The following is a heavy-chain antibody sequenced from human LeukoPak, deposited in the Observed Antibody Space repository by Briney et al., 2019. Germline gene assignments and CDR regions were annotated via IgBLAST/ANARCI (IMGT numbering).Heavy chain of an antibody. V-gene: IGHV1-8*03. CDR3: ARGRGSSWPGNY. CDR1: GYTFTSYD. Sequence: ASVKVSCKASGYTFTSYDINWVRQATGQGVAWMGWMNPNSGNTGYAQKFEGRVTITRNTSISTAYMELSSLRSEDTDVYYCARGRGSSWPGNYWGQGTLVTVSS. J-gene: IGHJ4*02. CDR2: MNPNSGNT. D-gene: IGHD6-13*01.